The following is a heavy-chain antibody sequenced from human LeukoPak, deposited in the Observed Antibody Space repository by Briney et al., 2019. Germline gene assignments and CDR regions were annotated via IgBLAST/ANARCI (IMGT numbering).Heavy chain of an antibody. Sequence: GGSLRLSCAVSGFPFSIYEMNWVRQAPGKGLEWVSNIGSSGTTIYYADSVKGRFSISRDNAKNSLYLQMNSLRVEDTAVYYCALLAVASDFDYWGQGALVTVTS. D-gene: IGHD6-19*01. CDR1: GFPFSIYE. CDR3: ALLAVASDFDY. CDR2: IGSSGTTI. J-gene: IGHJ4*02. V-gene: IGHV3-48*03.